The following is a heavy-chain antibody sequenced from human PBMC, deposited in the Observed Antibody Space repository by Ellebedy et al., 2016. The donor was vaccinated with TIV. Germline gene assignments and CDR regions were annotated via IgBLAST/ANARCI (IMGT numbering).Heavy chain of an antibody. Sequence: MPSETLSLTCSVSGGSINNYYWTWIRQPPGQGLEWIGDVHHSGISHIHPSLKSRVTLSLDTSKNQFSLDLSSVTAADTAVYYCARDTGWKSYRLQPWRDYGLDVWGQGTTVTVSS. V-gene: IGHV4-59*01. CDR2: VHHSGIS. CDR1: GGSINNYY. D-gene: IGHD2-2*01. J-gene: IGHJ6*02. CDR3: ARDTGWKSYRLQPWRDYGLDV.